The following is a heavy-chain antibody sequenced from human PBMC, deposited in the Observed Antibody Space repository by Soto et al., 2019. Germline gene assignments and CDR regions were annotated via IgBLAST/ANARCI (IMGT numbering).Heavy chain of an antibody. CDR2: ISGSGGST. V-gene: IGHV3-23*01. CDR1: GFTFSSYA. D-gene: IGHD3-10*01. CDR3: AKDGDTILLWFVELLWGGLDY. Sequence: EVQLLESGGGLVQPGGSLRLSCAASGFTFSSYAMSWVRQAPGKGLEWVSAISGSGGSTYYADSVKGRFTISRDNSKNTLYVQMNSLTAEETAVYYCAKDGDTILLWFVELLWGGLDYLGQGALVTVSS. J-gene: IGHJ4*02.